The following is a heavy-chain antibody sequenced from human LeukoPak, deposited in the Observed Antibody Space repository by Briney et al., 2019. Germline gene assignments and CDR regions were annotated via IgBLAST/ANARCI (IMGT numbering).Heavy chain of an antibody. V-gene: IGHV4-59*08. J-gene: IGHJ4*02. CDR3: ARLDAAAGRYLQFFY. Sequence: SETLSLTCTVSGGSISNYYWSWIRQSPEKGLEWIVYIHDSGSTNYDPSLKSRVTISVDTSKNQFSLKLSSVTAADTAVNYCARLDAAAGRYLQFFYWGQGTLVTVSS. CDR2: IHDSGST. D-gene: IGHD5-24*01. CDR1: GGSISNYY.